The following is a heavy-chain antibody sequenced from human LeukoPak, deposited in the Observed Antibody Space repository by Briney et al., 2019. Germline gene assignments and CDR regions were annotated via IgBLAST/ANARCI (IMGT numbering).Heavy chain of an antibody. D-gene: IGHD6-25*01. J-gene: IGHJ4*02. V-gene: IGHV4-59*08. CDR1: GGSISSYY. CDR3: ARPLAPYSSALDYYFDY. Sequence: SETLSLTCTVSGGSISSYYWSWIRQPPGKGLEWIGYIYYTGSTNYNPSLKSRVTISVDTSKNQFSLKLSSVTAADTAVYYCARPLAPYSSALDYYFDYWGQGTLVTVSS. CDR2: IYYTGST.